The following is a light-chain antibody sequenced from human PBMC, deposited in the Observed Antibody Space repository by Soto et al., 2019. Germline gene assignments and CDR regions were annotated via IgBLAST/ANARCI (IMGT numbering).Light chain of an antibody. V-gene: IGKV1-9*01. CDR1: QGISSY. J-gene: IGKJ3*01. CDR2: AAS. CDR3: QQLNSYPFT. Sequence: DIQLTQSPSFLSASVGDRVTITCRASQGISSYLAWYQQRPGKAPKLLIYAASTLQSGVPSRFSGSGSGTDFTLTVSSLQPEDFATYCCQQLNSYPFTFGPGTKVDIK.